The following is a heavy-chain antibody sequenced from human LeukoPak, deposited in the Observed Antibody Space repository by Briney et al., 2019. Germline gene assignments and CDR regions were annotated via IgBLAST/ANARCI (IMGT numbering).Heavy chain of an antibody. CDR1: GFTFSSYS. Sequence: GGSLRLSCAASGFTFSSYSMNWVRQAPGKGLEWVSYISSSSSTINYADSVKGRFTISRDNAKNSLYLQMSSLRAEDTAVYYCARGYYGSGRSWFDPWGQGTLVTVSS. D-gene: IGHD3-10*01. V-gene: IGHV3-48*01. CDR3: ARGYYGSGRSWFDP. CDR2: ISSSSSTI. J-gene: IGHJ5*02.